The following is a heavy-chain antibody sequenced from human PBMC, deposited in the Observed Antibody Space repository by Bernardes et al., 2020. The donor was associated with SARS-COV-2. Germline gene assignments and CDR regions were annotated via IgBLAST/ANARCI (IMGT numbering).Heavy chain of an antibody. Sequence: LSRTRTVSGCSISRNSYYWGWLRQPPGRGLEWIGNIYYTGTTSYNPSLKSRVTISVDTSKKQFFLRLSSVTAADTAVFFCARLTTRTSGWFGSFDSWGQGIQVTVSS. J-gene: IGHJ4*02. CDR2: IYYTGTT. D-gene: IGHD6-19*01. CDR1: GCSISRNSYY. CDR3: ARLTTRTSGWFGSFDS. V-gene: IGHV4-39*01.